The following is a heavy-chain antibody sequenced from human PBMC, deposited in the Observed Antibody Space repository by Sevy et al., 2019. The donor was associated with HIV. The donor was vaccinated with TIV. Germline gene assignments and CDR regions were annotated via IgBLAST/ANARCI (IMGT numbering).Heavy chain of an antibody. CDR1: GFTFSGSA. Sequence: GGSLRLSCAASGFTFSGSAMQWVRQASGKGLEWVGRIRSKGNSYATAYAASVKGRFTISRDDSKNTVYLQMNSLKTEDTAVYYGTRGGARASSSWYDYFDYWGQGTLVTVSS. D-gene: IGHD6-13*01. V-gene: IGHV3-73*01. CDR2: IRSKGNSYAT. J-gene: IGHJ4*02. CDR3: TRGGARASSSWYDYFDY.